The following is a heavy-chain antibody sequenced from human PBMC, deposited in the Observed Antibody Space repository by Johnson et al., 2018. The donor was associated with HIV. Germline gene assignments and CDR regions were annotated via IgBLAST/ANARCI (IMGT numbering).Heavy chain of an antibody. CDR2: IRGSGGGT. CDR3: AKAMSPMVRGNI. D-gene: IGHD3-10*01. V-gene: IGHV3-23*04. Sequence: EVQLVESGGGVVQPGGSLRLSCAASGFTFSSYAMSWVRQAPGKGLEWVSAIRGSGGGTYYAASVKGRFTISRDNSKNTLYLQMNSLRAEDTAVYYCAKAMSPMVRGNIWGQGTMVTVSS. J-gene: IGHJ3*02. CDR1: GFTFSSYA.